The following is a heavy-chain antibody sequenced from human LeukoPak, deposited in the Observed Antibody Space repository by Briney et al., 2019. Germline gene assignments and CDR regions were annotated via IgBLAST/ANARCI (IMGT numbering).Heavy chain of an antibody. D-gene: IGHD1-26*01. CDR3: ARDWEETADMRLWHYYMDV. J-gene: IGHJ6*03. V-gene: IGHV1-2*02. Sequence: ASVKVSCKASGYTFTNYDINWVRQAPGQGLEWMGWIKPNSGDTRSAQKFQGRVTMTRDTSISTAYMELSRLRSDDTAVYYCARDWEETADMRLWHYYMDVWGEGTTVTISS. CDR2: IKPNSGDT. CDR1: GYTFTNYD.